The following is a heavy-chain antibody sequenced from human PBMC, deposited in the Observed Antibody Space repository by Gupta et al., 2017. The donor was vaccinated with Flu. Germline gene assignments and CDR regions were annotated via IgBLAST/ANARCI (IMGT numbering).Heavy chain of an antibody. D-gene: IGHD3-22*01. CDR2: IGGSGFNT. V-gene: IGHV3-23*01. CDR1: GFPFSRCA. CDR3: AKTRYYYDRSGFYLNDFEA. J-gene: IGHJ4*02. Sequence: EVQLLESGGDLVQPGGSLTLSCVASGFPFSRCAMSWVRQAPGKGLEWVSSIGGSGFNTYYSDSVEGRVTISRDNSKNTLFLQMNSLRADDTAVYYCAKTRYYYDRSGFYLNDFEAWGQGTLVAVSS.